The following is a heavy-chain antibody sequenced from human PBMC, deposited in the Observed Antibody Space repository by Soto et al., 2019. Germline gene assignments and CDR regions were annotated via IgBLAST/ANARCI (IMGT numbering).Heavy chain of an antibody. D-gene: IGHD3-10*01. V-gene: IGHV3-33*01. CDR2: IWYDGENA. CDR1: GFTFGNYA. J-gene: IGHJ6*02. Sequence: QVQLVESGGGVVQPGGSLRLSCLASGFTFGNYAMHWVRQAPGKGLEWMATIWYDGENAFYADSVKGRFTISRDNSKNTLYLHSNSLRAEDMTVYFCARSGARGCFVPVYYGLDRWGHGTTVTVSS. CDR3: ARSGARGCFVPVYYGLDR.